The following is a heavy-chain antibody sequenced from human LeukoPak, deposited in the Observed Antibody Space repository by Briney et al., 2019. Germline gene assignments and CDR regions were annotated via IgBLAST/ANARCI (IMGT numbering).Heavy chain of an antibody. J-gene: IGHJ5*02. V-gene: IGHV4-4*08. CDR1: GASIFGQY. CDR3: ARDLISEYSRSHSHFDP. CDR2: ISCSGSTSCGST. Sequence: SETLSLTCTVSGASIFGQYWSWIRRPPGKGLEWIGYISCSGSTSCGSTSYNPSLKSRVTISVDKNQLSLRLTSVTAAHTAVYYCARDLISEYSRSHSHFDPWGQRTLVTVSS. D-gene: IGHD5-12*01.